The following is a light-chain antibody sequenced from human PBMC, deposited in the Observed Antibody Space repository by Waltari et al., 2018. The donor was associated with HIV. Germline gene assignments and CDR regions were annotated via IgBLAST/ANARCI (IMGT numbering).Light chain of an antibody. J-gene: IGLJ3*02. CDR2: DTD. CDR1: SFNIAIDY. Sequence: QSVLTQPPSVSAAPGQKVTIPCSASSFNIAIDYVSWYQQLPGTAPKLLIYDTDKRPSGIPDRFSGSQSGASASLGITGLQTGDEADYYCGAWDSSLSAVVFGGGTKLTVL. V-gene: IGLV1-51*02. CDR3: GAWDSSLSAVV.